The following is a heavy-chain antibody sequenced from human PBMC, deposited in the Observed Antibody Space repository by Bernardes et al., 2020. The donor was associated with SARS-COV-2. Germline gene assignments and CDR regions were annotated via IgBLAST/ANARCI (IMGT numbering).Heavy chain of an antibody. CDR2: IYSSGSS. D-gene: IGHD2-21*01. CDR3: AGSSCGIDCYIGGLRSWDYGMDV. V-gene: IGHV4-39*01. J-gene: IGHJ6*02. Sequence: SHTLSPTCTVSGGSIRSSNYYWGWIRQPTGKGLEWIGSIYSSGSSYYNPSLQRRVRASVDTSKNQISLRLSFVTAADTAVYYCAGSSCGIDCYIGGLRSWDYGMDVWGQGTTVTVSS. CDR1: GGSIRSSNYY.